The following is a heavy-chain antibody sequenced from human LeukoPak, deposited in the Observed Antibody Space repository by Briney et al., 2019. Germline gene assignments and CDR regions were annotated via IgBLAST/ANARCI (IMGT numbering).Heavy chain of an antibody. V-gene: IGHV3-30*03. J-gene: IGHJ4*02. D-gene: IGHD2-15*01. CDR3: SHQWPSSGVLDD. CDR1: VFLLSSYG. Sequence: GGSLRLSCAVHVFLLSSYGSNSVRQAPGKGLEWVAIISMDGSDKYYADSVKARFVISRDNSENTLYLQVNSLRVEDTSFYYCSHQWPSSGVLDDWGQGTLVTVSS. CDR2: ISMDGSDK.